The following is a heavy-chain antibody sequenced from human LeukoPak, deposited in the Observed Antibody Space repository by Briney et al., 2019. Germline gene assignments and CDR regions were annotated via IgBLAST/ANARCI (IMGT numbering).Heavy chain of an antibody. CDR2: IYYSGST. Sequence: SETLSLTCTVSGGSISSSSYYWGWLRQPPGTGLEWIGSIYYSGSTYYNPSLKSRVTISVDTSKNQFSLKLSSVTAADTAVYYCARQLRGYCSSGSCYFDAFDIWGQGTMVTVSS. CDR1: GGSISSSSYY. CDR3: ARQLRGYCSSGSCYFDAFDI. D-gene: IGHD2-15*01. J-gene: IGHJ3*02. V-gene: IGHV4-39*01.